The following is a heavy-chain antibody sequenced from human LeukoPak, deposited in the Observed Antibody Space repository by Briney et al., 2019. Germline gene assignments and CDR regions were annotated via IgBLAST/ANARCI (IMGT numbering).Heavy chain of an antibody. Sequence: SETLSLTCTVSGGSISSSSYYWGWIRQPPGKGLEWIGTIYYSGSTYYAPSLRSRVTMSVDTSKNQFSLKLSSVTAADTAVYYCAREGAPGVVVPVYYYYYMDVWGKGTTVTVSS. J-gene: IGHJ6*03. CDR3: AREGAPGVVVPVYYYYYMDV. D-gene: IGHD2-2*01. CDR1: GGSISSSSYY. CDR2: IYYSGST. V-gene: IGHV4-39*07.